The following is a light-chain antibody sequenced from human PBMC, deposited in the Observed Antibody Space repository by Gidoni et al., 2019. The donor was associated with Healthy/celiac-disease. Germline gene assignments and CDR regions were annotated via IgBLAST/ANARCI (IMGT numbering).Light chain of an antibody. CDR1: QSISSW. V-gene: IGKV1-5*03. J-gene: IGKJ1*01. CDR2: KAS. CDR3: QQYNSYPWT. Sequence: DIQMTQSPSTLSASVGDRVTITCRASQSISSWLAWYQQKPGKDPKLLIYKASSLESGGPSRFSGSGSGTEFTLTISSLQPDDFATYYCQQYNSYPWTFGQGTKVEIK.